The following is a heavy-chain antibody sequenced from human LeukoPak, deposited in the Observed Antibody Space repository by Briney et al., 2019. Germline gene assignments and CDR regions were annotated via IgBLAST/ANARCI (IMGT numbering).Heavy chain of an antibody. Sequence: GESLKISCKGSGYSFTSYWIGWVRQMPGKGLEWMGIIYPGDSDTRYSPSFQGRVTISADKSISTAYLQWSSLKASDTAMYYCARHYYDYVWGSYRASQIDYWGQGTLVTVSS. V-gene: IGHV5-51*01. CDR1: GYSFTSYW. J-gene: IGHJ4*02. CDR3: ARHYYDYVWGSYRASQIDY. D-gene: IGHD3-16*02. CDR2: IYPGDSDT.